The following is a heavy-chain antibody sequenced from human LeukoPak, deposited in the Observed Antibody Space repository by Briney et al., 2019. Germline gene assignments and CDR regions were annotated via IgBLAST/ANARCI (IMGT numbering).Heavy chain of an antibody. CDR1: GDSLLTGGVA. Sequence: SQTLSLTCAISGDSLLTGGVAWNWIRQSPSRGLEWLGRTYYGSQWYNDYAVSVKSRITINPDTSKNQFSLQLNSVTPEDAATYYCARGRVSAFDYWGQGTLVSVSS. CDR3: ARGRVSAFDY. V-gene: IGHV6-1*01. CDR2: TYYGSQWYN. J-gene: IGHJ4*02.